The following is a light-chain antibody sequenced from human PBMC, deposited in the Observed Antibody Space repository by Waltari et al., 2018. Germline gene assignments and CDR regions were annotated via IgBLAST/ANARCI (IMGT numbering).Light chain of an antibody. CDR2: SSS. CDR3: QQYGSSPLT. J-gene: IGKJ4*01. V-gene: IGKV3-20*01. CDR1: QSVSSGY. Sequence: EIVLTQSPGTLSLSPGARATLSCRASQSVSSGYLAWYQQRPGQAPRLLIYSSSSRATGIPDRFSGSGSGTEFALTISRLEPEDFAVYYCQQYGSSPLTFGGGTKVEIK.